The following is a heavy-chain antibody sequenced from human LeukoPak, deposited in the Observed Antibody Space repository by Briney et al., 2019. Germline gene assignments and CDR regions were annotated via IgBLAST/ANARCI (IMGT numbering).Heavy chain of an antibody. CDR3: ARVDSSSSGFDY. CDR1: GFTCSSYA. CDR2: ISYDGSNK. J-gene: IGHJ4*02. Sequence: GRFLRLSCAAAGFTCSSYAMHWVRQAPGKGLGWVAVISYDGSNKYYADSMKGRFTISRDNSKNTLYLQMNSLRAEDTAVYYCARVDSSSSGFDYWGQGTLVTVSS. D-gene: IGHD6-6*01. V-gene: IGHV3-30-3*01.